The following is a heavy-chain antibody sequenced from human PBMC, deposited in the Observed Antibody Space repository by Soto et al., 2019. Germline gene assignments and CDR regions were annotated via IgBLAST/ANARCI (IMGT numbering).Heavy chain of an antibody. CDR1: GFSLSNARMG. CDR2: IFSNDEK. V-gene: IGHV2-26*01. CDR3: ARIPARSHYYYYGIDV. D-gene: IGHD6-13*01. J-gene: IGHJ6*02. Sequence: QVTLKESGPVLVKPTETLTLTCTVSGFSLSNARMGVSWIRQPPGKALEWLAHIFSNDEKSYSTSLKSRLTISKDTSKSQVVLTMTNMDPVDTATYYCARIPARSHYYYYGIDVWGQGTTVTVSS.